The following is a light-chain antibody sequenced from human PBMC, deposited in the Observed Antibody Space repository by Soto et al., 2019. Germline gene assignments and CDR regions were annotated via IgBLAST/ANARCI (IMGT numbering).Light chain of an antibody. CDR1: QSISSW. V-gene: IGKV1-5*03. Sequence: DIQMTQSPSTLSASLGDRVTITCRASQSISSWLAWYQQKPGKAPTLLIYKASSLESGVPSRFIGSGAGTGFTLAGRSLQPDDVASYFCQQYHSYPWTFGQGTKVEIK. CDR3: QQYHSYPWT. J-gene: IGKJ1*01. CDR2: KAS.